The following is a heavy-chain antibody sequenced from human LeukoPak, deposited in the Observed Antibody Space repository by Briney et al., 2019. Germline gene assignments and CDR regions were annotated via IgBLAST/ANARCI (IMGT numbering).Heavy chain of an antibody. V-gene: IGHV2-5*02. CDR3: AYSRRGAPTGIEHYYFDS. Sequence: SGPTLVKPTQTLTLTCTFSGFSLSTNGVGVGWIRQPPGKALEWLALIYFDDNVRYSPSLKSRLTIIRDTCKNQVVLTMTNMDPMDTATFFCAYSRRGAPTGIEHYYFDSWGQGTLVTVSS. CDR1: GFSLSTNGVG. CDR2: IYFDDNV. J-gene: IGHJ4*02. D-gene: IGHD6-13*01.